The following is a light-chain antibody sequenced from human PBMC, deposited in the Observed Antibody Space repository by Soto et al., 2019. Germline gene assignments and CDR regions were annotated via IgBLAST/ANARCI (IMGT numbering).Light chain of an antibody. CDR2: EVS. V-gene: IGLV2-8*01. CDR1: SSDIGRYNY. Sequence: QSALTQPPSASGSPGQSVTISCTGSSSDIGRYNYVSWYQHYPGKAPKLMIFEVSRRPSGSPARFSGSKSGYTASLTVSGLQSEDEADYYCASYAGNDMGLFGGGTKLTVL. J-gene: IGLJ3*02. CDR3: ASYAGNDMGL.